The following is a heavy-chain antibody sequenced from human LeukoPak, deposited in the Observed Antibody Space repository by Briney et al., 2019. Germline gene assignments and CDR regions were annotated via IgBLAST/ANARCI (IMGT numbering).Heavy chain of an antibody. V-gene: IGHV1-69*04. Sequence: SVTVSCKASGGTFSSYTISWVRQAPGQGLEWMGRIIPILGIANYAQKFQGRVTITADKSTSTAYMELSSLRSEDTAVYYCPRERIVVVKNQPYYFGYWGQGNLVTVSS. CDR3: PRERIVVVKNQPYYFGY. CDR2: IIPILGIA. CDR1: GGTFSSYT. D-gene: IGHD2-21*01. J-gene: IGHJ4*02.